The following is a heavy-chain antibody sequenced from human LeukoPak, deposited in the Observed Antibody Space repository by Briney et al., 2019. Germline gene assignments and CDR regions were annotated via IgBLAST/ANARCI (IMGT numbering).Heavy chain of an antibody. V-gene: IGHV3-23*01. CDR1: GFTVSSNY. J-gene: IGHJ6*02. CDR3: AKGAGYYDYVWGSYDYYYGMDV. D-gene: IGHD3-16*01. CDR2: ISGSDGNT. Sequence: PGGSLRLSCAASGFTVSSNYMSWVRQAPGNPGKGLEWVSAISGSDGNTYYADSVKGRFTISRDNSKNTLYLQMNSLRAEDTAVYYCAKGAGYYDYVWGSYDYYYGMDVWGQGTTVTVSS.